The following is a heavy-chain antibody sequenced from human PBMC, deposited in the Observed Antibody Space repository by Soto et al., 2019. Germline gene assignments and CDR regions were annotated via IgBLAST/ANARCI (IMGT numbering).Heavy chain of an antibody. Sequence: ASVTVSCQASGYTFTSYGISWVRQAPGQGLEWMGWISAYNGNTNYAQKLQGRVTMTTDTSTSTAYMELRSLRSDDTAVYYCAISKPRIAAHRGYYYGMDVWGQGTTVTVSS. D-gene: IGHD6-6*01. J-gene: IGHJ6*02. CDR3: AISKPRIAAHRGYYYGMDV. CDR2: ISAYNGNT. V-gene: IGHV1-18*01. CDR1: GYTFTSYG.